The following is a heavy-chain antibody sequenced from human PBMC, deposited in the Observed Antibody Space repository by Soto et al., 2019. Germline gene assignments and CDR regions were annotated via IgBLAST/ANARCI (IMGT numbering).Heavy chain of an antibody. CDR1: GFSVGDNY. CDR3: AREGRGYAVDY. V-gene: IGHV3-53*01. Sequence: GGSLRLSCAVSGFSVGDNYVSWVRQAPGKGLEWVSVIYTGGTTYYADSVQGRFTISSDKSKNTVSLQMSSLRAEDMAVYYCAREGRGYAVDYWGQGTQVTVSS. D-gene: IGHD3-22*01. CDR2: IYTGGTT. J-gene: IGHJ4*02.